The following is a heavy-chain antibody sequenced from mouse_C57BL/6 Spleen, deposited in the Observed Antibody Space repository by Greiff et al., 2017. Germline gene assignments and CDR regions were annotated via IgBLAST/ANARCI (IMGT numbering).Heavy chain of an antibody. CDR1: GYTFTSYW. V-gene: IGHV1-69*01. D-gene: IGHD1-2*01. CDR2: IDPSDSYT. J-gene: IGHJ2*01. Sequence: QVQLQQPGAELVMPGASVKLSCKASGYTFTSYWMHWVKQRPGQGLERIGEIDPSDSYTNYNQKFKGKSTLTVDKSSSTAYMQLSSLTSEDSAVYYCARFGWAYYFDYWGQGTTLTVSS. CDR3: ARFGWAYYFDY.